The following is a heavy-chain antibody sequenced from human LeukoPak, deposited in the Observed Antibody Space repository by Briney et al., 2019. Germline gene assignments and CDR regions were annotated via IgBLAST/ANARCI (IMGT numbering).Heavy chain of an antibody. CDR3: ARVQLVDYYYYSYMDV. CDR1: GFIFDDYG. Sequence: PGGSLRLSCAAFGFIFDDYGMSWVRQAPGKGLEWVSGINWNGGRTGYADSVKGRFTISRDNAKNSLYLQMNSLRAEDTALYYCARVQLVDYYYYSYMDVWGKGTTVTVSS. J-gene: IGHJ6*03. D-gene: IGHD6-6*01. CDR2: INWNGGRT. V-gene: IGHV3-20*04.